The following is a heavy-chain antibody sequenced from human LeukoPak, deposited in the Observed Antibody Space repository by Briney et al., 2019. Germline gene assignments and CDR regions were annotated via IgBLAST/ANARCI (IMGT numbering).Heavy chain of an antibody. CDR2: IYSGGST. V-gene: IGHV3-53*01. Sequence: GGSLRLSCAASGFTVSSDYMSWVRQAPGKGLEWVSVIYSGGSTYYADSVKGRFTISRDNSKNTLYLLMNSLRAEDTAVYYCARVGQWLVDYYYGMDVWGQGTTVTVPS. D-gene: IGHD6-19*01. J-gene: IGHJ6*02. CDR3: ARVGQWLVDYYYGMDV. CDR1: GFTVSSDY.